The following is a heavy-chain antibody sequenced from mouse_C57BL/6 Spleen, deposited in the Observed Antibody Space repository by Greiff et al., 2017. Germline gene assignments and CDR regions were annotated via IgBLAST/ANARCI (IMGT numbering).Heavy chain of an antibody. Sequence: QVQLQQPGAELVKPGASVKLSCKASGYTFTSYWMQWVKQRPGQGLEWIGAIDPSDSYTNYNQKFKGKATLTVDTSSSTAYMQLSSLTSEDSAVYYCAKGGYGNYEVGYFDYWGQGTTLTVSS. CDR2: IDPSDSYT. CDR3: AKGGYGNYEVGYFDY. D-gene: IGHD2-1*01. J-gene: IGHJ2*01. CDR1: GYTFTSYW. V-gene: IGHV1-50*01.